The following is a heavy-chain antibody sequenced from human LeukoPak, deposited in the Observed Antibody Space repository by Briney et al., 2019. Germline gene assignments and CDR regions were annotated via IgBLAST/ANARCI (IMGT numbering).Heavy chain of an antibody. CDR1: GGTFSSYA. CDR2: IIPIFGTA. D-gene: IGHD3-22*01. J-gene: IGHJ4*02. V-gene: IGHV1-69*05. CDR3: AGEQYYYDSSGYPKYFDY. Sequence: SVKVPCKASGGTFSSYAISWVRQAPGQGLEWMGRIIPIFGTANYAQKFQGRVTITTDESTSTAYMELSSLRSEDTAVYYCAGEQYYYDSSGYPKYFDYWGQGTLVTVSS.